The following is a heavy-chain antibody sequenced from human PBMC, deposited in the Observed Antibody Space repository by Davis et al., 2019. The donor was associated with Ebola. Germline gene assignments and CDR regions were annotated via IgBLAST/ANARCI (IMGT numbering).Heavy chain of an antibody. CDR3: ARDFLSGSYDY. CDR2: INAGNGNT. Sequence: ASVKVSCKASGYTFTSYAMHWVRQAPGQRLEWMGWINAGNGNTKYSQKFQGRVTMTTDTSTSTAYMELRSLRSDDTAVYYCARDFLSGSYDYWGQGTLVTVSS. J-gene: IGHJ4*02. CDR1: GYTFTSYA. D-gene: IGHD1-26*01. V-gene: IGHV1-3*01.